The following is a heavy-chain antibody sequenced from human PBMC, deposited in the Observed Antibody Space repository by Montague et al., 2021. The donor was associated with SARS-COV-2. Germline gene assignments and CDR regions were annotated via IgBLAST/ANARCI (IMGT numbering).Heavy chain of an antibody. Sequence: SETLSLTCAVYSGSFSDYDWTWIRQSPGKGLEWIGEINHTGSATYNPSLKGRAALSIDTSKNQFSLKLQFVTPADTAVYYCARGQVTFSGFLIFIPAAGHLDVWGQGTSVTVSS. CDR3: ARGQVTFSGFLIFIPAAGHLDV. J-gene: IGHJ3*01. V-gene: IGHV4-34*01. D-gene: IGHD3-3*01. CDR2: INHTGSA. CDR1: SGSFSDYD.